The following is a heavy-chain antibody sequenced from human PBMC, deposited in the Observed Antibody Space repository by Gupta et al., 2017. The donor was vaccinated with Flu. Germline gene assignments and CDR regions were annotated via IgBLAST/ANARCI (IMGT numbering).Heavy chain of an antibody. CDR1: GFTFSNYE. CDR2: IGTSDDT. D-gene: IGHD6-13*01. CDR3: AREGHSSTWYNWYFDL. J-gene: IGHJ2*01. Sequence: EVQLVESGGGLVQPGGSLRLSGAASGFTFSNYEWHWVRQAPGKGLEWVSAIGTSDDTYYIDSVKGRFTISRDTAKGSLYLQMNSLRAGDTAVYFCAREGHSSTWYNWYFDLWGRGTLVTVSS. V-gene: IGHV3-13*04.